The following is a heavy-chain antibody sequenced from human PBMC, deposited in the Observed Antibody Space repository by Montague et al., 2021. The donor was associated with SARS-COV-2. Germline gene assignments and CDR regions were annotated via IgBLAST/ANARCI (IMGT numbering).Heavy chain of an antibody. CDR1: GFTFDDYA. CDR2: ISWKSGSI. D-gene: IGHD3-22*01. Sequence: SLRLSCAASGFTFDDYAMHWVRQAPGKGLEWVSGISWKSGSIAYADSVKGRFTISRDNGKNSLYLQMNSLRAEDTALYYCAKVMREDYYDSSGSPDAFDIWGQGTMVTVSS. V-gene: IGHV3-9*01. J-gene: IGHJ3*02. CDR3: AKVMREDYYDSSGSPDAFDI.